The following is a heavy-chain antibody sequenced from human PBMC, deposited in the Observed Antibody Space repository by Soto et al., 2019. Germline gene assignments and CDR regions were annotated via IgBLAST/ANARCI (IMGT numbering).Heavy chain of an antibody. CDR2: ISWDGTIT. V-gene: IGHV3-43*01. J-gene: IGHJ4*02. CDR1: GFTFDDFT. Sequence: EVHLVESGGAVVQPGGSLRLSCAASGFTFDDFTMHWGRQVPGKALEWVSLISWDGTITHYADSVAGRFTISRDNRENSLSLQMNNLRTEDSALYFCKAEYTDSSAPVDQTSYLNYWGQGTLVTVSS. CDR3: KAEYTDSSAPVDQTSYLNY. D-gene: IGHD6-6*01.